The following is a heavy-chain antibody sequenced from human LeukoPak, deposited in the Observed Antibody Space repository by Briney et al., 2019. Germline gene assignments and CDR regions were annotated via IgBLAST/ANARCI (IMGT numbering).Heavy chain of an antibody. D-gene: IGHD6-19*01. Sequence: GSLRLSCAASGFSVGGNYMTWIRQTPGKGLEWIGEINYGGSTKYTPSLEGRGTILIDTSKNQFSLKLTSVTAADTAVYYCARGFPPGSGSRGSHAFDVWGQGTMVTVSS. J-gene: IGHJ3*01. CDR2: INYGGST. CDR1: GFSVGGNY. V-gene: IGHV4-34*01. CDR3: ARGFPPGSGSRGSHAFDV.